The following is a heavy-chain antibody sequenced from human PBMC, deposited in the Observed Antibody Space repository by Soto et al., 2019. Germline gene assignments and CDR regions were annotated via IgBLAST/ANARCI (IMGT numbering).Heavy chain of an antibody. CDR1: GYTFTNYG. J-gene: IGHJ4*02. CDR2: INPYNGNT. CDR3: ASRLAAAELV. Sequence: QVQLVQSGAEVKKPGASVKVSCKASGYTFTNYGISWVRQAPGQGLEWMGWINPYNGNTNYAQKLXSRVTMTTDTSTSTAYMELRSLRSDDTAVYYCASRLAAAELVWGQGTLVTVSS. V-gene: IGHV1-18*01. D-gene: IGHD6-13*01.